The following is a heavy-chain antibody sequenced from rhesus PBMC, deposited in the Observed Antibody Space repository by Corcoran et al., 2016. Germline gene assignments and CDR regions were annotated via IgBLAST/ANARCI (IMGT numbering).Heavy chain of an antibody. Sequence: QVQLQESGPGLVKPSETLSLTRAVSGGSISAYSWHWIRPPPGQWLEWIGYIGGSSGSTYYNPSLKSRVTISTDTSKNQFSLKLSSVTAADTAVYYCARIGNWLSGYWGQGVLVTVSS. V-gene: IGHV4-165*02. CDR3: ARIGNWLSGY. D-gene: IGHD4-35*01. J-gene: IGHJ4*01. CDR1: GGSISAYS. CDR2: IGGSSGST.